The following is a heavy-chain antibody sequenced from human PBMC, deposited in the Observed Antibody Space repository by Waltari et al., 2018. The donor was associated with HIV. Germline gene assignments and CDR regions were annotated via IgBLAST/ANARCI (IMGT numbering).Heavy chain of an antibody. CDR3: ARHSNGGTYPLDY. Sequence: QVQLQESGPGLVMPSETLSLTCTVSGDSINNYYWSWIRQPPGKGLDFLGYIYYTGTANYNPSLNSRVTMSVDTSRNQFSLKLSSVTAADTAVYFCARHSNGGTYPLDYWGQGTLVTVSS. D-gene: IGHD2-15*01. CDR2: IYYTGTA. CDR1: GDSINNYY. J-gene: IGHJ4*02. V-gene: IGHV4-59*08.